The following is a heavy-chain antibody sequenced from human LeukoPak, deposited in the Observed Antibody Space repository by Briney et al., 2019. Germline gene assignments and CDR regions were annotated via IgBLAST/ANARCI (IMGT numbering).Heavy chain of an antibody. CDR1: GFTFSNYA. CDR3: AKKSSSSWPNFDF. CDR2: ITASGGST. J-gene: IGHJ4*02. D-gene: IGHD6-13*01. V-gene: IGHV3-23*01. Sequence: AGGPLRLSCAAAGFTFSNYAMSWVRQAPGKGLEWVSAITASGGSTYYADSVKGRFTISRDNSKNTLHLQVNSLRAVDTAIYYCAKKSSSSWPNFDFWGQGTLVTVSS.